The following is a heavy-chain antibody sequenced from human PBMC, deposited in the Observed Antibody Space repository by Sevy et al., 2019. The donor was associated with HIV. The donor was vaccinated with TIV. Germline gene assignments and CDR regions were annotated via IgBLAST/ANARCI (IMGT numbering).Heavy chain of an antibody. J-gene: IGHJ4*02. V-gene: IGHV3-7*01. CDR3: ARLKLHYDPYYFDL. CDR2: IKQDGSKK. D-gene: IGHD3-16*01. Sequence: GGSLRLSCAASGFTFSDYWMSWVRQAPEKGLERVANIKQDGSKKYHVDSIKGRFIVSRDNAKKSLYLEMSSLRAEDTAVYYCARLKLHYDPYYFDLWGQGTLVTVSS. CDR1: GFTFSDYW.